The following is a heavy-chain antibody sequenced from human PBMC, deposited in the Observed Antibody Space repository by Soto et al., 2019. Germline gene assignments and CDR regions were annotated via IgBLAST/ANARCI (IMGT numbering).Heavy chain of an antibody. CDR2: INSDGSTT. J-gene: IGHJ1*01. CDR3: ARDYYGAVQH. V-gene: IGHV3-74*01. CDR1: GFTFSTYW. Sequence: GGSLRLSCAASGFTFSTYWMHWVRQAPGKGLVWVSGINSDGSTTFYADSVKGRFTISRDNAKNTLYVQMNSLRAEDTAVYYCARDYYGAVQHWGQGTLVTVSS. D-gene: IGHD4-17*01.